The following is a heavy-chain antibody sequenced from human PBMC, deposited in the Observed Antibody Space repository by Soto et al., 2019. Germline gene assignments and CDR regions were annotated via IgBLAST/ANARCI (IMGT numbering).Heavy chain of an antibody. D-gene: IGHD2-21*02. Sequence: GGALRLSCVASGFTFSTYEMQWVRQAPGKGLEWVSYISNSGRTIYYADSVKGRFTISRDNAKDSLFLQMDSLRAEDTAVYYCASPLVTAPHDSFDIWGQGTMVTVSS. CDR3: ASPLVTAPHDSFDI. V-gene: IGHV3-48*03. CDR1: GFTFSTYE. J-gene: IGHJ3*02. CDR2: ISNSGRTI.